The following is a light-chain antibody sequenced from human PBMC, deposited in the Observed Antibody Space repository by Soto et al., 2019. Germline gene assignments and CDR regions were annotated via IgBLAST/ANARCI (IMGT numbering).Light chain of an antibody. CDR2: GNS. CDR1: SPNIGAGYD. J-gene: IGLJ1*01. V-gene: IGLV1-40*01. Sequence: QSVLTQPPPFPGPPGKRVTFPAPGASPNIGAGYDVHWYQQLPGTAPKLLIYGNSNRPSGVPDRFSGSKSGTSASLAITGLQAEDEADYYCQSYDSSLSGYVFGTGTKLTVL. CDR3: QSYDSSLSGYV.